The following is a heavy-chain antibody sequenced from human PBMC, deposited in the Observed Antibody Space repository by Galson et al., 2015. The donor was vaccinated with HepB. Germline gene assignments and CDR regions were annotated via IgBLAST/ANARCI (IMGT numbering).Heavy chain of an antibody. CDR2: IKEDGSGK. CDR3: AREVVGALNAFDI. Sequence: SLRLSCAASGFTFSSYAMSWVRQAPGKGLDWVANIKEDGSGKNYVDSVKGRFTISRDNAKNSLYLQMNSLRAEDTAVYYCAREVVGALNAFDIWGQGTMVTVSS. J-gene: IGHJ3*02. V-gene: IGHV3-7*01. CDR1: GFTFSSYA. D-gene: IGHD1-26*01.